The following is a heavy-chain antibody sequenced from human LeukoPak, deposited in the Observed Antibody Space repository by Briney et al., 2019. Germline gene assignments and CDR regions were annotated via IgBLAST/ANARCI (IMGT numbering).Heavy chain of an antibody. D-gene: IGHD3-16*01. J-gene: IGHJ3*02. V-gene: IGHV4-38-2*01. CDR2: SYHSGST. Sequence: AETLFLTCAVSGYSISSGYYWGWIRQPPGKGLEWIGSSYHSGSTYYNPSLKSRVTISVDKSKNQFSLKLSSVTAADTAVYYCAEGLGGGAFDIWGQGTMVTVSS. CDR1: GYSISSGYY. CDR3: AEGLGGGAFDI.